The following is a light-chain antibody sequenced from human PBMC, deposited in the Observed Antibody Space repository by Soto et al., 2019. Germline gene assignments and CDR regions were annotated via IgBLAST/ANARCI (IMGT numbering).Light chain of an antibody. CDR3: HQYDSYPYT. J-gene: IGKJ2*01. CDR1: QSISKW. CDR2: DAS. V-gene: IGKV1-5*01. Sequence: DIQVTQSPSSLSASVGDRVTITCRASQSISKWVAWYQQRAGKAPTALIFDASNSEKGVPSRFSGSGSGTEFTLIISGLQPEDFATYYCHQYDSYPYTFGQGTKVDIK.